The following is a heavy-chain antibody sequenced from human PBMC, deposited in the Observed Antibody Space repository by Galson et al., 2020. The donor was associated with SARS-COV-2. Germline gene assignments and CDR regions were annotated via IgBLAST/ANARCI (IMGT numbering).Heavy chain of an antibody. V-gene: IGHV3-9*01. CDR3: AKPIGWLGGDVYAFDI. D-gene: IGHD6-19*01. CDR2: ISWNSGSI. CDR1: GFTFDDYA. Sequence: GGSLRLSCAASGFTFDDYAMHWVRQAPGKGLEWVSGISWNSGSIGYADSVKGRFTISRDNAKNSLYLQMNSLRAEDTALYYCAKPIGWLGGDVYAFDIWGQGTMVTVSS. J-gene: IGHJ3*02.